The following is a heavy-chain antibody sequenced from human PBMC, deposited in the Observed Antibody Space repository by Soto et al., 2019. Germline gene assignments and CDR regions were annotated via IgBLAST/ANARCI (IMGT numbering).Heavy chain of an antibody. CDR1: GFIFTSSA. CDR2: IVVSSGNT. Sequence: ASVKVSCKTSGFIFTSSAVQWVRQARGQGLEWMGRIVVSSGNTDFAQKFQGRVTMTRDTSTSTVYMELSSLRSEDTAVYYCARGSLTVTTGLANYWGQGTLVTVSS. CDR3: ARGSLTVTTGLANY. D-gene: IGHD4-17*01. V-gene: IGHV1-58*01. J-gene: IGHJ4*02.